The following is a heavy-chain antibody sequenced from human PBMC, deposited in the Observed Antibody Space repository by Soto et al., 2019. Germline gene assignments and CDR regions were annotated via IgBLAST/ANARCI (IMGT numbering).Heavy chain of an antibody. V-gene: IGHV3-23*01. D-gene: IGHD4-17*01. CDR1: GFTLSSYA. CDR2: ISGSGGST. Sequence: GGSLSPSCAASGFTLSSYAMSWVRPAPGKGLEWVSAISGSGGSTYYADSVKGRFTISRDNSKNTLYLQMNSLRAEDTAVYYCAKDKGAYGDYLCYWGQGTLVTVSS. J-gene: IGHJ4*02. CDR3: AKDKGAYGDYLCY.